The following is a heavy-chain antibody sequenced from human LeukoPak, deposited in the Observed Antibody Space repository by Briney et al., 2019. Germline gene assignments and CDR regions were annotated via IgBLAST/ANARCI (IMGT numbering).Heavy chain of an antibody. CDR2: ISRRSTYI. Sequence: GGSLRLSCAASGFTFSSYGMSWVRQPPGKGLEWVSSISRRSTYIYYADSVKGRFTISKDNAKSSLYLQMDSLRAEDTAVYYCARAQVGYNWFDPWGQGTLVTVSS. D-gene: IGHD1-26*01. CDR3: ARAQVGYNWFDP. CDR1: GFTFSSYG. J-gene: IGHJ5*02. V-gene: IGHV3-21*01.